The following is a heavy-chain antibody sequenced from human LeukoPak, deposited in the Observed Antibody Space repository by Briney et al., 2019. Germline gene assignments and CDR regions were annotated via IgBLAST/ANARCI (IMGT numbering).Heavy chain of an antibody. CDR3: ASRLYCSNTRCRNFPFAY. J-gene: IGHJ4*02. CDR2: IIPIFGTA. Sequence: ASVKVSCKASEGTFSSYAINRVRQAPGQGLEWMGGIIPIFGTANYAQKFQDRVTITADESTSTAYMELSSLRYEDTAIYYCASRLYCSNTRCRNFPFAYWGQGTLVTVSS. D-gene: IGHD2-2*01. CDR1: EGTFSSYA. V-gene: IGHV1-69*13.